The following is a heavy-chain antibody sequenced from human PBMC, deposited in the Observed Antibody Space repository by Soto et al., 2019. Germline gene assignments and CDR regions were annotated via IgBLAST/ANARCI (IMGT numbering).Heavy chain of an antibody. J-gene: IGHJ4*02. D-gene: IGHD6-19*01. CDR1: GGSISTYY. Sequence: TSETLSLTCTVSGGSISTYYWSWIRQPPGKGLEWIGYISFSGSTNYNPSLKSRVTISVDTSKNQFSLKLSSVTAADTAVYYCARITIAVAGSYYFDYWGQGTLVTVSS. CDR3: ARITIAVAGSYYFDY. CDR2: ISFSGST. V-gene: IGHV4-59*01.